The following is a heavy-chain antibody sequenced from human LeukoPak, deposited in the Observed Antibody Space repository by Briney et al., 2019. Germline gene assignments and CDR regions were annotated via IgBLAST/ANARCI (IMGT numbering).Heavy chain of an antibody. CDR2: IYHSGST. Sequence: TSETLSLTCAVSGYSISSGYYWGWIRQPPGKGLEWIGSIYHSGSTYYNPSLKSRVTISVDTSKNQFSLKLSSVTAADPAVHYCAGPYCSSTSCSKCRWFDPWGQGTLVTVSS. V-gene: IGHV4-38-2*01. J-gene: IGHJ5*02. CDR1: GYSISSGYY. D-gene: IGHD2-2*01. CDR3: AGPYCSSTSCSKCRWFDP.